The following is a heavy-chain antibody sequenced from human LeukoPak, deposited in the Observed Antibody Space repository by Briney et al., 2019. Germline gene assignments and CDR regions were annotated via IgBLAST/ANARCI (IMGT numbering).Heavy chain of an antibody. Sequence: PGGSLRLSCAASGFTFSSYSMSWVRQAPGKGLEWVSTISATSNVAYYADSVEARFSVSRDNSNNILYLQMNSLTAEDTALYFCAKAGRFYSSTCFHDYWGQGTLVSVSS. J-gene: IGHJ4*02. CDR1: GFTFSSYS. D-gene: IGHD3-10*01. CDR3: AKAGRFYSSTCFHDY. CDR2: ISATSNVA. V-gene: IGHV3-23*01.